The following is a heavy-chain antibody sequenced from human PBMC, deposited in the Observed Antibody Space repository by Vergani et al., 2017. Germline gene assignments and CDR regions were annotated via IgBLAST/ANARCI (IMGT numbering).Heavy chain of an antibody. CDR3: GKTQGTVVGTWWFDP. V-gene: IGHV3-30*02. CDR2: TRPHEDGA. Sequence: VDLVESGGGVVQPGGSMRLSCSASGLTLSSYGVHWVRQAPGRGLESVTFTRPHEDGAFYSASVRGRFTVSRDNSKNTLYLEMNRLNVDDTAIYYCGKTQGTVVGTWWFDPWGQGTPVTVSS. J-gene: IGHJ5*02. D-gene: IGHD1-7*01. CDR1: GLTLSSYG.